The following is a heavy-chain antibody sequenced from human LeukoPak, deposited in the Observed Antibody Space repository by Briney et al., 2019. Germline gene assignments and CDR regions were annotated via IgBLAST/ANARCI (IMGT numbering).Heavy chain of an antibody. CDR2: IYYSGST. D-gene: IGHD3-22*01. CDR1: GGSISSYY. Sequence: SETLSLTCTVSGGSISSYYWSWIRQPPGKGLEWIGYIYYSGSTNYNPSLKSRVTISVDTSKNQFSLKLSSVTAADTAVYYCARAYYDSSGYYYNSWFDPWGQGTLVTVSS. CDR3: ARAYYDSSGYYYNSWFDP. V-gene: IGHV4-59*08. J-gene: IGHJ5*02.